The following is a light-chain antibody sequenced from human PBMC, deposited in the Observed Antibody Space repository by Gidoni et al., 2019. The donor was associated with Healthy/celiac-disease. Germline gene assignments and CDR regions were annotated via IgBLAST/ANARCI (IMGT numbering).Light chain of an antibody. CDR3: QSYDSSLSAVV. Sequence: QSVLTQPPSVSGAPGQRPTISCTGSSSNIGAGYDLHWYQQLPGTAPKLLIYGNTNRPSGVPDRFSGSKSGTSASLAITGLQAEDEADYYCQSYDSSLSAVVFGGGTKLTVL. CDR2: GNT. J-gene: IGLJ2*01. V-gene: IGLV1-40*01. CDR1: SSNIGAGYD.